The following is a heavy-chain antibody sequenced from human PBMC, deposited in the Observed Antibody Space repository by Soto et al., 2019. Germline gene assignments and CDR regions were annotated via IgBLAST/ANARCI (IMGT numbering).Heavy chain of an antibody. D-gene: IGHD2-2*01. CDR3: AREDRDRETGLVPAAIDGMDV. CDR1: GDTFSRYS. V-gene: IGHV1-69*08. J-gene: IGHJ6*02. Sequence: QVQLVQSGAEVKKPGSSVKVSCKASGDTFSRYSITWVRQAPGHGLEWIGRIIPIFGIPTYAQKFQGRVTFTADESTRTAYMELSSRRSDDTAVYYCAREDRDRETGLVPAAIDGMDVWGQGTTVTVSS. CDR2: IIPIFGIP.